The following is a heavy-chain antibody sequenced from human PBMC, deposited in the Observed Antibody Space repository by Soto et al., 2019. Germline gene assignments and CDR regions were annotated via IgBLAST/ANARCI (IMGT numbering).Heavy chain of an antibody. CDR2: ISGSGGIT. CDR1: GFSFSNYV. D-gene: IGHD3-16*01. Sequence: VQLLESGGGLVQPGGSLRLSCAASGFSFSNYVMSWVRQVPGKGLQWVSGISGSGGITYYAESVKGRFTISRDNSKSTLYLHMSSLRAEDTAVYYCAKDLRVLSWFDPWGQGTLVTVSS. CDR3: AKDLRVLSWFDP. J-gene: IGHJ5*02. V-gene: IGHV3-23*01.